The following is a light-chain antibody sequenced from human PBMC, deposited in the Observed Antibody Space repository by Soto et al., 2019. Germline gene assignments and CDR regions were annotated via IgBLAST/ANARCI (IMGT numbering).Light chain of an antibody. CDR2: AAS. V-gene: IGKV1-39*01. CDR3: QQSYSTPHT. Sequence: DIQMTQSPSSLSASVGDRVTITCRASQSINIYLNWYQQKPGRAPKLVINAASRLQSGVPSRFSGSGYGTDFTLSISTLQPEDLATYYCQQSYSTPHTCGQGTNLEIK. J-gene: IGKJ2*01. CDR1: QSINIY.